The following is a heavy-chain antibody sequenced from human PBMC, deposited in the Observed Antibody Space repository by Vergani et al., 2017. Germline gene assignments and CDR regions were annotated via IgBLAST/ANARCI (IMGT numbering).Heavy chain of an antibody. CDR1: GGSISSYY. V-gene: IGHV4-59*12. D-gene: IGHD5-18*01. Sequence: QVQLQESGPGLVKPSETLSLTCTVSGGSISSYYWSWIRQPPGKGLEWIGYIYYSGSTNYNPSLKSRVTISVDTSKNQFSLKLSAVTAADTAVYYCARGSRIQLWVLAYGMDGGGEGTTVTVSS. J-gene: IGHJ6*04. CDR2: IYYSGST. CDR3: ARGSRIQLWVLAYGMDG.